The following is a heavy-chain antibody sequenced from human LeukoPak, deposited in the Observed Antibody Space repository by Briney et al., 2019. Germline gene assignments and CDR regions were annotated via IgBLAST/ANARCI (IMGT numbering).Heavy chain of an antibody. Sequence: PSETLSLTCTVSGGSISSYYWSWIRQPAGKGLEWIGRIYTSGSTNYNPSLKSRVTMSVDTSKNQFSLKLSSVTAADTAVYYCARDPATRRGYSYGALDYWGQGTLVTVSS. CDR2: IYTSGST. V-gene: IGHV4-4*07. CDR3: ARDPATRRGYSYGALDY. CDR1: GGSISSYY. D-gene: IGHD5-18*01. J-gene: IGHJ4*02.